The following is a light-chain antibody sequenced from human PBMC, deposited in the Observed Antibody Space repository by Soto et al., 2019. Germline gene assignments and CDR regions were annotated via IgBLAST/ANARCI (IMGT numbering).Light chain of an antibody. CDR1: QSVSSNY. V-gene: IGKV3-20*01. Sequence: EIVLTQSPGTLSLSPGEXXTLSCXASQSVSSNYLAWYQRKPGQAPRLLIYGASSRATDIPYRFSGSGSGTDFTLTITRLEPEXXAVXYXQXXGSSPPTFGQGTKVEIK. CDR2: GAS. CDR3: QXXGSSPPT. J-gene: IGKJ1*01.